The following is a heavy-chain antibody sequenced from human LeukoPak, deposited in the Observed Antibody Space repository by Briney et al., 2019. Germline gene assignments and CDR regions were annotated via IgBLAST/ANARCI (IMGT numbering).Heavy chain of an antibody. V-gene: IGHV1-69*04. J-gene: IGHJ4*02. CDR2: IIPILGIA. D-gene: IGHD3-3*01. CDR1: GGTFSSYA. Sequence: ASVKVSCKASGGTFSSYAIRWVRQAPGQGLEWMGRIIPILGIANYAQKFQGRVTITADKSTSTAYMELSSLRSEDTAVYYCARGPKDYDFWSGYPTFDYWGQGTLVTVSS. CDR3: ARGPKDYDFWSGYPTFDY.